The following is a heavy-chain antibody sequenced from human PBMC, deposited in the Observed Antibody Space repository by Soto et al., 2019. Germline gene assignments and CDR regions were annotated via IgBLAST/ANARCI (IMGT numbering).Heavy chain of an antibody. Sequence: QVHLVQSGAEVKKPGASVKVSCKGSGYTFTTYGITWVRQAPGQGLEWMGWISAHNGNTNYAQKLQGRATVTRDTSTSTAYMELSSLRYDDTAVYYCARGGYGDYWGQGALVTVSS. CDR2: ISAHNGNT. V-gene: IGHV1-18*01. D-gene: IGHD1-1*01. CDR1: GYTFTTYG. J-gene: IGHJ4*02. CDR3: ARGGYGDY.